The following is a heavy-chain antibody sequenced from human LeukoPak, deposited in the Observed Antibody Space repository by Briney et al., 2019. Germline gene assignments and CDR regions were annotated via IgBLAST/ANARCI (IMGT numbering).Heavy chain of an antibody. CDR2: INHSGST. Sequence: SETLSLTCAVYGGSFSGYYWSWIRQPPGKGLEWIGEINHSGSTNYNPSLKSRVTISVDTSKNQFSLKLSSVTAADTAVYYCARKFFGHWFDPWGQGTLVTVSS. D-gene: IGHD3-3*01. V-gene: IGHV4-34*01. CDR1: GGSFSGYY. CDR3: ARKFFGHWFDP. J-gene: IGHJ5*02.